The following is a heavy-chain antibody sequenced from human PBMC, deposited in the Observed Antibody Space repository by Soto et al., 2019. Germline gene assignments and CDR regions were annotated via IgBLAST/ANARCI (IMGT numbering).Heavy chain of an antibody. V-gene: IGHV3-74*01. Sequence: PGGSLRLSCAAFGFSFSSYWMHWVRQAPGKGLVWVSRINTDGSTTTYADSVKGRFTISRDNAKNTLWLQMNSLRAEDTAVYYCTRPHSSSSGLDYWGQGTLVTV. D-gene: IGHD6-6*01. CDR1: GFSFSSYW. CDR2: INTDGSTT. J-gene: IGHJ4*02. CDR3: TRPHSSSSGLDY.